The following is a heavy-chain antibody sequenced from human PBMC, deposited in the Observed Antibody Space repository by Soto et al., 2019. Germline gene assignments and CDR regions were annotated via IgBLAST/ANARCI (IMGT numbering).Heavy chain of an antibody. Sequence: EVHLVESGGGLVKPGGSLRLSCAASGFTVSSKYMSWVRQAPGKGLEWVSLIQSGGPTYYADSVKGRFTISRDTSENTLHLQMDSLRAEDTAVYYFARDDVLCDGGRCYGVPLDVWGKGTTFTVSS. V-gene: IGHV3-66*01. J-gene: IGHJ6*04. CDR3: ARDDVLCDGGRCYGVPLDV. CDR2: IQSGGPT. D-gene: IGHD2-15*01. CDR1: GFTVSSKY.